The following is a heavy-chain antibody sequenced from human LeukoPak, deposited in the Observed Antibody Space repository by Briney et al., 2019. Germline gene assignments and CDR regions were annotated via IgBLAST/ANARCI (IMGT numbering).Heavy chain of an antibody. D-gene: IGHD2-15*01. V-gene: IGHV3-33*01. CDR3: ARCSGGSCPSWFDP. CDR1: GFTFNSYG. J-gene: IGHJ5*02. Sequence: PGGSLILSCAASGFTFNSYGMHWVRQAPGKGLEWVAYIWYDASNKYYADSVKGRFTISRDNAKNSLYLQMNSLRDEDTAVYYCARCSGGSCPSWFDPWGQGTLVTVSS. CDR2: IWYDASNK.